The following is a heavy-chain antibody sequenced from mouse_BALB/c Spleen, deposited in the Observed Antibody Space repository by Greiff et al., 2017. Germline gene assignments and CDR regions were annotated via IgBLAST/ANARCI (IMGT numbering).Heavy chain of an antibody. V-gene: IGHV5-17*02. CDR3: ARCPSLYYFDY. Sequence: EVKLVESGGGLVQPGGSRKLSCAASGFTFSSFGMHWVRQAPEKGLEWVAYISSGSSTIYYADTVKGRFTISRDNPKNTLCLQMTSLRSEDTAMYYCARCPSLYYFDYWGQGTTLTVSS. CDR1: GFTFSSFG. J-gene: IGHJ2*01. D-gene: IGHD6-1*01. CDR2: ISSGSSTI.